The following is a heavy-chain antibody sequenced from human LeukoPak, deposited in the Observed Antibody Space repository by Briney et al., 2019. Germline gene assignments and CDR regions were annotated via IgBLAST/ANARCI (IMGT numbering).Heavy chain of an antibody. CDR1: GGTFSSYA. CDR2: IIPIFGTA. V-gene: IGHV1-69*05. Sequence: GASVKVSCKASGGTFSSYAISWVRQAPGQGLEWMGGIIPIFGTANYAQKFQGRVTMTRDTSTSTVYMELCSLRSEDTAVYSCATPAERSGWYSVAYWGQGTLVTVSS. D-gene: IGHD6-19*01. CDR3: ATPAERSGWYSVAY. J-gene: IGHJ4*02.